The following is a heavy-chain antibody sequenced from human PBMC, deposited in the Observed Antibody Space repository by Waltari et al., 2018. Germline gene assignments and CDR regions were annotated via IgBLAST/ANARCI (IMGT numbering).Heavy chain of an antibody. J-gene: IGHJ4*02. CDR2: ISSSSSYI. CDR1: GFTFSSYH. CDR3: ARGGSGSYGWDY. Sequence: EVQLVESGGGLVKPGGSLRLSCAASGFTFSSYHMNWVRQAPGKGLEWVSSISSSSSYIYYADAVKGRFTISRDNAKNSLYLQMNSLRAEDTAVYYCARGGSGSYGWDYWGQGTLVTVSS. V-gene: IGHV3-21*01. D-gene: IGHD1-26*01.